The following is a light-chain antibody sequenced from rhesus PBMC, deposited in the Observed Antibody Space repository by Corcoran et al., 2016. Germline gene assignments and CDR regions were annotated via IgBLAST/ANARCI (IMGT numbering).Light chain of an antibody. CDR3: QQHDNSPYS. CDR2: RAS. J-gene: IGKJ2*01. Sequence: DIQMTQSPSSLSASVGDRVTITCRASQGISNWLAWYQHKPGKAPKRRYHRASTLEIGVQSRFSGSGSGTDFTLTISSLQPEGIATYYCQQHDNSPYSFGQGTKVEIK. V-gene: IGKV1-69*01. CDR1: QGISNW.